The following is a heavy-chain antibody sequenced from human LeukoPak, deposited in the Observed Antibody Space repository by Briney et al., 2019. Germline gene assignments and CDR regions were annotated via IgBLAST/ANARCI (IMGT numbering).Heavy chain of an antibody. CDR3: AREIAAAGASYYYYYGMDV. J-gene: IGHJ6*04. Sequence: SETLSLTCAVYGGSFSGYYWSWIRLPPGKGLEWIGEINHSGSTNYNPSLKSRVTISVDTSKNQFSLKLSSVTAADTAVYYCAREIAAAGASYYYYYGMDVWGKGTTVTVSS. CDR1: GGSFSGYY. CDR2: INHSGST. V-gene: IGHV4-34*01. D-gene: IGHD6-13*01.